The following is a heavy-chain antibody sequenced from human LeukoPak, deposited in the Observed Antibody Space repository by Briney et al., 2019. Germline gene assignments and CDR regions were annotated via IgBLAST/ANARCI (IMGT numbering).Heavy chain of an antibody. CDR2: ISVYNGKT. D-gene: IGHD2/OR15-2a*01. CDR3: ARDRVRRSTTGGAFDI. V-gene: IGHV1-18*04. Sequence: RASVKVSCKASGYTFTSYYMHWVRQAPGQGLEWMGWISVYNGKTNCAQKLQGRVTMTTDTSTNTAYMELRSLRSDDTAMYYCARDRVRRSTTGGAFDIWGQGTMVTVSS. CDR1: GYTFTSYY. J-gene: IGHJ3*02.